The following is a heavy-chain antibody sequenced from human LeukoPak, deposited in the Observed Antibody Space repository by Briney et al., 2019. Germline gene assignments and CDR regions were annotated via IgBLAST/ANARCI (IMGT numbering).Heavy chain of an antibody. J-gene: IGHJ4*02. CDR3: TKDPGLFTRGWDGNF. CDR2: IGGSGAKT. D-gene: IGHD6-19*01. Sequence: GGSLRLSSAASGFTFSNYAISRVRQAPGKGLDWVSTIGGSGAKTFYADSVKGRFTIPRDNSQNTVHLQMNALGAEDTAVYYCTKDPGLFTRGWDGNFWGQGTQVTVSS. CDR1: GFTFSNYA. V-gene: IGHV3-23*01.